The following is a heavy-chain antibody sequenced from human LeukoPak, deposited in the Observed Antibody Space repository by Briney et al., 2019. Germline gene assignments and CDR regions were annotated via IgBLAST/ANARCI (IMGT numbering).Heavy chain of an antibody. CDR2: IYSGGST. CDR1: GFTFSSYE. CDR3: AIAGQGVVITRSYDY. V-gene: IGHV3-66*01. J-gene: IGHJ4*02. Sequence: GGSLRLSCAATGFTFSSYEMNWVRQAPGKGLEWVSVIYSGGSTYYADSVKGRFTISRDNSKNTLYLQMNSLRAEDTAVYYCAIAGQGVVITRSYDYWGQGTLVTVSS. D-gene: IGHD3-22*01.